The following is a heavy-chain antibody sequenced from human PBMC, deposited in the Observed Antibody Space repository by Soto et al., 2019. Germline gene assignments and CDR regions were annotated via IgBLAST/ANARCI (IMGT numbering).Heavy chain of an antibody. CDR2: IFSNDEK. Sequence: GPTLVNPTETLTLTCTVSGFSLSNARMGVSWIRQPPGKALEWLAHIFSNDEKSYSTSLKSRLTISKDTSKSQVVLTMTNMDPVDTATYYCARIIVGATRRFFDYWGQGTLVTVSS. J-gene: IGHJ4*02. CDR3: ARIIVGATRRFFDY. D-gene: IGHD1-26*01. V-gene: IGHV2-26*01. CDR1: GFSLSNARMG.